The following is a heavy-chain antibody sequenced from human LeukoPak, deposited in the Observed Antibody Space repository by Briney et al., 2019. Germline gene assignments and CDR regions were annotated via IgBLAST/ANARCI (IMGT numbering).Heavy chain of an antibody. J-gene: IGHJ5*02. Sequence: PSETLSLTCAVYGGSFSGYYWSWIRQPPGKGLEWIGEINHSGSTNYNPSLKSRVTISVDTSKHQFSLKLSSVTAADTAVYYCAGIGYCSSTSCPSEFDPWGQGTLVTVSS. V-gene: IGHV4-34*01. CDR2: INHSGST. CDR3: AGIGYCSSTSCPSEFDP. D-gene: IGHD2-2*01. CDR1: GGSFSGYY.